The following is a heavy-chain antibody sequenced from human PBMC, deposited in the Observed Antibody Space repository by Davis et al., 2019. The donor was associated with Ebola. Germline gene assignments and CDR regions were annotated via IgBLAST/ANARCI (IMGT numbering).Heavy chain of an antibody. Sequence: SETLSPTCAVYGGSFSGYYWSWIRQPPGKGLEWIGYIYYSESSNYNPSLKSRVTISVDTSKNQFSLKLSSVTAADTAVYYCARDYGDYLFDYWGQGTLVTVSS. D-gene: IGHD4-17*01. V-gene: IGHV4-59*01. J-gene: IGHJ4*02. CDR1: GGSFSGYY. CDR2: IYYSESS. CDR3: ARDYGDYLFDY.